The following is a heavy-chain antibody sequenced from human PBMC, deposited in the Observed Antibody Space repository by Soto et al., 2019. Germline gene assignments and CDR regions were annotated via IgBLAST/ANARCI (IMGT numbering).Heavy chain of an antibody. CDR2: IYYSGST. CDR1: GDSISSGAYY. D-gene: IGHD2-15*01. V-gene: IGHV4-31*03. J-gene: IGHJ4*02. CDR3: ARGFFGYQFDY. Sequence: PSETLSLTCTVSGDSISSGAYYWSWIRQHPGKGLEWIGYIYYSGSTYYNPSLKSRVTISVDTSKNQFSLKVSSLTAADTAVYYCARGFFGYQFDYWGQGTLVTVSS.